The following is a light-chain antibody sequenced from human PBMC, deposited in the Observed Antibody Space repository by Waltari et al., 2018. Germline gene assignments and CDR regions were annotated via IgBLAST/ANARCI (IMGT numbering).Light chain of an antibody. CDR2: DVS. Sequence: QSALTQPASVSGSPGQSITISCSGTSSDIGKYNYVSWFQQHPGKAPNLMIYDVSNRPAGVSERFSGSKSGTTAALTISGLQTEDESDYYCTSFTSSNTYVFGTGTKVTVL. CDR1: SSDIGKYNY. J-gene: IGLJ1*01. V-gene: IGLV2-14*03. CDR3: TSFTSSNTYV.